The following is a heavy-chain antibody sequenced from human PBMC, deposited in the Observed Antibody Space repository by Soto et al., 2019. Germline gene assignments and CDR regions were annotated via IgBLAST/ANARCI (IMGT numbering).Heavy chain of an antibody. Sequence: QVQLVESGGGVVQPGRSLRLSCAASGFTFSSYGMHWVRQAPGKGLEWVAVISYDGSNKYYADSVKGRFTISRDNSKNTLYLQMNSLRAEDTAVYYCAKDIAVAASSNRLWGQGTLVTVSS. D-gene: IGHD6-19*01. V-gene: IGHV3-30*18. CDR3: AKDIAVAASSNRL. J-gene: IGHJ4*02. CDR2: ISYDGSNK. CDR1: GFTFSSYG.